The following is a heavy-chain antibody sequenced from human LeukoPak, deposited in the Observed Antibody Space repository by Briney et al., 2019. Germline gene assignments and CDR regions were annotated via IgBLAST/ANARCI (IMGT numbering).Heavy chain of an antibody. V-gene: IGHV2-5*01. CDR3: AHIAGYSGSYYFYYGMDV. Sequence: SGPTLVKPTQTLTLTCTFSGFSLSTSGVGVGWIRQPPGKALEWLALIYWNDDKRYSPSLKSRLTITKDTSKTQVVLTMTNMDPVDTATYYCAHIAGYSGSYYFYYGMDVWGQGTTVTVSS. D-gene: IGHD1-26*01. CDR2: IYWNDDK. J-gene: IGHJ6*02. CDR1: GFSLSTSGVG.